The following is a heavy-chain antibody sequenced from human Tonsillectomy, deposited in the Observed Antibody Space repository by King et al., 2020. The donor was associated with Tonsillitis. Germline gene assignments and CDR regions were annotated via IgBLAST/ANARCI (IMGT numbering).Heavy chain of an antibody. CDR1: GYSFTTHW. CDR2: IYPADSDT. V-gene: IGHV5-51*01. CDR3: ATRPDAFDI. J-gene: IGHJ3*02. Sequence: VQLVESGAEVKKPGESLKISCKTSGYSFTTHWIGWVRQMPGKGLEWMGIIYPADSDTRYSPSFQGQVTISADKSISAAYLQWSSLKASDTAMYYCATRPDAFDIWGQGTMVTVSS.